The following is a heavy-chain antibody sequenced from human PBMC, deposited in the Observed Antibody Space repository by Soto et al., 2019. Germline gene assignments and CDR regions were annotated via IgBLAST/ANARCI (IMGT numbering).Heavy chain of an antibody. J-gene: IGHJ3*02. V-gene: IGHV4-39*01. CDR3: ARLNSI. Sequence: QLQLQESGPGLVKPSETLSLTCSVSGGSISSNSYYWGWIRQPPGKGLEWIGSTYYSGNTYYNPSLKSRVSISVDTSKNQFSLTLNSVNAADTAVYFCARLNSIWGQGTMVTVSS. CDR2: TYYSGNT. CDR1: GGSISSNSYY.